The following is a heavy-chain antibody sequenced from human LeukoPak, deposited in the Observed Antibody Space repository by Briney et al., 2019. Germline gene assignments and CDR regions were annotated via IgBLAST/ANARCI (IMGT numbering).Heavy chain of an antibody. D-gene: IGHD3-16*01. CDR1: GFTFSSYW. CDR2: IREDGNEK. V-gene: IGHV3-7*01. Sequence: GGSLRLSCAASGFTFSSYWMSWVHQTTGKGLECVAKIREDGNEKFYVDSVKGRFTISRDNAKNSVYLQMNSLRVEDTAVYFCARDYIGGWNDHWGQGTLVTVSS. CDR3: ARDYIGGWNDH. J-gene: IGHJ4*02.